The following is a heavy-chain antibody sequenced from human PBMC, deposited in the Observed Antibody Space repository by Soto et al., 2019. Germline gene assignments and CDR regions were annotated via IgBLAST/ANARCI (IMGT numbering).Heavy chain of an antibody. CDR3: VKKTEHCSGATCHITSFDY. CDR2: INYGGST. D-gene: IGHD2-15*01. CDR1: GGSLSGYY. J-gene: IGHJ4*02. V-gene: IGHV4-34*01. Sequence: QVQLQQWGAGLLKPSDTLPLTCGVYGGSLSGYYWSWIRQPPGKGLEWIGEINYGGSTNYNPSLKSRVTISVDASKNQFSLKLRSLTAADTAVYYCVKKTEHCSGATCHITSFDYWGQGSLVTVSS.